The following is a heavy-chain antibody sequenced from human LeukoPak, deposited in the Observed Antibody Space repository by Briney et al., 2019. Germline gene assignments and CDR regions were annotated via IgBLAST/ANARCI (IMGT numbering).Heavy chain of an antibody. D-gene: IGHD3-10*01. CDR3: ARGRPYGRYYYYYYYMDV. J-gene: IGHJ6*03. Sequence: SETLSLTCAVYGGSFSGYYWSWIRQPPGKGLEWIGEINHSGSTNYNPSLKSLVTISVDTTKNQFSLKLSSVTAADTDVYYCARGRPYGRYYYYYYYMDVWGKGTTVTVSS. CDR1: GGSFSGYY. V-gene: IGHV4-34*01. CDR2: INHSGST.